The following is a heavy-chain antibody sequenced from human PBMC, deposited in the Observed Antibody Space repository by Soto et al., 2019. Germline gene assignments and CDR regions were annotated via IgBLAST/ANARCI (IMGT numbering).Heavy chain of an antibody. J-gene: IGHJ6*02. CDR1: GGSISTINW. CDR2: IYQTVST. Sequence: SETLSLTCAVSGGSISTINWWTWVRQPPGKGLDWIGEIYQTVSTSYNPSLESRVTISIDKSKNQFSLKLRSVTAADTAVYYCARLSSSSAFSMDVWGQGNTVTVSS. CDR3: ARLSSSSAFSMDV. V-gene: IGHV4-4*02. D-gene: IGHD6-6*01.